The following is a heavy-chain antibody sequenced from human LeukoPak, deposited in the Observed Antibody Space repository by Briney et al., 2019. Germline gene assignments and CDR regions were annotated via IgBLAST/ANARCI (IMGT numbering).Heavy chain of an antibody. CDR2: ISAYNGHT. Sequence: GSVKVSCKASGYTFTSYGISWVRQAPGQGLEWMGWISAYNGHTNYAQKLQGRVTTTTDTSTSTAYMELRSLGSDDTAGYFCARDKDLGAVAGTFDYWGQGTLVTVSS. V-gene: IGHV1-18*01. CDR1: GYTFTSYG. D-gene: IGHD6-19*01. J-gene: IGHJ4*02. CDR3: ARDKDLGAVAGTFDY.